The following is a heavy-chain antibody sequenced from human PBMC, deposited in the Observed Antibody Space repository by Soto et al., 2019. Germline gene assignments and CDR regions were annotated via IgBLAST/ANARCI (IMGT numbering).Heavy chain of an antibody. Sequence: PSETLSLTCAVYGGSFSGYYWNWIRQSPGKGLEYIGEINHSGGTNYNPSLKSRVTISVDTSKNQFSLKLSSVTAADTAVYFCARKGSYDFPYMEVWAKGTTVTVSS. J-gene: IGHJ6*03. V-gene: IGHV4-34*01. CDR2: INHSGGT. CDR1: GGSFSGYY. CDR3: ARKGSYDFPYMEV. D-gene: IGHD3-3*01.